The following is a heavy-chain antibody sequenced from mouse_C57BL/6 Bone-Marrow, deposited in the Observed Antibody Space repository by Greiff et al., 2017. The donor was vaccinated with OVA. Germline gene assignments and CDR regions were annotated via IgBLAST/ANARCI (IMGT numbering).Heavy chain of an antibody. CDR2: IDPANGNT. V-gene: IGHV14-3*01. CDR3: AIDPPGY. Sequence: EVKLQQPGAELVRPGSSVKLSCKASGYTFTSYWMHWVKQRPEQGLEWIGRIDPANGNTKYAPKFQGKATITADTSSNTAYLQLSSLTSEDTAIYYCAIDPPGYWGQGTSVTVSS. J-gene: IGHJ4*01. CDR1: GYTFTSYW.